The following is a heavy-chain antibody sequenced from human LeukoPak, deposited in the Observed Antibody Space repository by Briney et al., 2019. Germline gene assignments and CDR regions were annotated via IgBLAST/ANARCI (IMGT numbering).Heavy chain of an antibody. CDR3: ARDKTLVEMAIAE. J-gene: IGHJ4*02. CDR1: GYTFTGYY. CDR2: INPNSGGT. D-gene: IGHD5-24*01. V-gene: IGHV1-2*02. Sequence: ASVKVSCKASGYTFTGYYMHWVRQAPGQGLEWMGWINPNSGGTNYAQKFQGRVTMTRDTSISTAYMELSRLRSDDTAVYYCARDKTLVEMAIAEWGQGTLVTVSS.